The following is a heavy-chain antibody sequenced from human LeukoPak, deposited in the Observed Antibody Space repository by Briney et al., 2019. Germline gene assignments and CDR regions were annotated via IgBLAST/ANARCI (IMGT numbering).Heavy chain of an antibody. CDR1: GFSFTSYW. V-gene: IGHV5-51*01. D-gene: IGHD5-18*01. CDR3: ASSNTTMVTFHY. CDR2: IYPGDSHT. J-gene: IGHJ4*02. Sequence: GESLKISCKDSGFSFTSYWIGWVRQMPGKGLEWMGIIYPGDSHTRYSPSFQGQVTISADKSISTAYLQWSSLKASDTAVYYCASSNTTMVTFHYWGQGTLVTVSS.